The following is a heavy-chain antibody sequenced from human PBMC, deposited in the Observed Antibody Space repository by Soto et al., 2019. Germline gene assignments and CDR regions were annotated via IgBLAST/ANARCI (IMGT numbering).Heavy chain of an antibody. CDR3: AKDGNILTGFDY. V-gene: IGHV3-30*18. Sequence: GGSLRLSCAASGFTFSSYGMHWVRQAPGKGLEREAVISYDGSNKYYADSVKGRFTISRDNSKNTLYLQMNSLRAEDTAVYYCAKDGNILTGFDYWGQGTLVTVSS. CDR1: GFTFSSYG. CDR2: ISYDGSNK. D-gene: IGHD3-9*01. J-gene: IGHJ4*02.